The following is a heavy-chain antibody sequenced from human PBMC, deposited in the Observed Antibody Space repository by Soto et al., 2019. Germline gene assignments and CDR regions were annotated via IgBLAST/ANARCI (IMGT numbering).Heavy chain of an antibody. D-gene: IGHD1-7*01. CDR3: TRERLNPGRITGTWCFYF. Sequence: QVLLHQSGPELVTTSQTLSLTCVISGDTVSSNRAAWNSFRQSPSTGLEWLGRSYFRSRWYHDSTPPLNGRLTLNPDTSKNLLSMRLNAVAPADTALYYCTRERLNPGRITGTWCFYFWCQGTPVTVSS. J-gene: IGHJ4*02. V-gene: IGHV6-1*01. CDR1: GDTVSSNRAA. CDR2: SYFRSRWYH.